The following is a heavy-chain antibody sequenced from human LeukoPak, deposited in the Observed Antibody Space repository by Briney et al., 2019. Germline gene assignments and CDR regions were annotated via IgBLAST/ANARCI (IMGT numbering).Heavy chain of an antibody. CDR3: ARVPYYDFWSGYYTGYYYYMDV. J-gene: IGHJ6*03. CDR2: MNPNSGNT. CDR1: GYTFTSYD. D-gene: IGHD3-3*01. V-gene: IGHV1-8*01. Sequence: GASVKVSCKASGYTFTSYDINWVRQATGQGLEWMGWMNPNSGNTGYAQKFQGRVTMTRNTSISTAYMELSSLRSEDTAVYYCARVPYYDFWSGYYTGYYYYMDVWGKGTTVTVSS.